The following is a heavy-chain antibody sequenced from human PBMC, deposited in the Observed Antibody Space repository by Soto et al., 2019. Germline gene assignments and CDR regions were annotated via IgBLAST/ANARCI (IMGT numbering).Heavy chain of an antibody. CDR2: INHSGST. CDR1: GGSFSGYY. J-gene: IGHJ5*02. Sequence: PSETLSLTCAVYGGSFSGYYWSRIRQPPGKGLEWIGEINHSGSTNYNPSLKSRVTISVDTSKNQFSLKLSSVTAADTAVYYCARHLDYDFWSGYSNWFDPWGQGTLVTVSS. D-gene: IGHD3-3*01. V-gene: IGHV4-34*01. CDR3: ARHLDYDFWSGYSNWFDP.